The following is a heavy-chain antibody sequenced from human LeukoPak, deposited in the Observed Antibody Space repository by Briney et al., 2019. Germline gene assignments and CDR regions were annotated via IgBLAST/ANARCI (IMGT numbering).Heavy chain of an antibody. D-gene: IGHD1-26*01. CDR2: INHSGST. Sequence: PSETLSLTCAVYGGSFSGYYWSWIRQPPGKGLEWIGEINHSGSTNYNPSLKSRVTISVDTSKNQFSLKLSSVTAADTAVYYCARRELLRWFGPWGQGTLVTVSS. CDR1: GGSFSGYY. CDR3: ARRELLRWFGP. V-gene: IGHV4-34*01. J-gene: IGHJ5*02.